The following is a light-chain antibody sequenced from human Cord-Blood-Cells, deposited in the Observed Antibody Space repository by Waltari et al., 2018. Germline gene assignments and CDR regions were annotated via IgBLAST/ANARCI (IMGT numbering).Light chain of an antibody. CDR3: QQYNNWPWT. Sequence: EIVMTQSPATLSVSPGERANLSCTASQSVSSNLAWYQQKPGQAPRLLIYGAYTRATGIPARFSGSESGTEFTLTISSLQSEDFAVYYCQQYNNWPWTFGQGTKVEIK. J-gene: IGKJ1*01. V-gene: IGKV3-15*01. CDR2: GAY. CDR1: QSVSSN.